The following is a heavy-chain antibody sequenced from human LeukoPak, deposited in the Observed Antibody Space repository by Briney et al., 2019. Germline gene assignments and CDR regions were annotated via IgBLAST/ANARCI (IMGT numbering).Heavy chain of an antibody. CDR2: ISYDGSNK. V-gene: IGHV3-30*19. J-gene: IGHJ6*02. D-gene: IGHD7-27*01. CDR3: ARGGGPGAMDV. Sequence: GGSLRLSCAASGFTFSGFGMHWVRQAPGKGLEWVAVISYDGSNKYYADSVKGRFTISRDNSKNTLYLQMNSLRAEDTAVYYCARGGGPGAMDVWGQGTTDTVSS. CDR1: GFTFSGFG.